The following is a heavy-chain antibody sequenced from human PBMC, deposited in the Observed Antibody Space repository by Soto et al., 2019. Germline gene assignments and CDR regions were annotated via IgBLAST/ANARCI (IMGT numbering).Heavy chain of an antibody. V-gene: IGHV1-69*06. J-gene: IGHJ5*02. D-gene: IGHD3-22*01. Sequence: ASVKVSCKASGGTFSSYAIRWVRQAPGQGLEWMGGIIPIFGTANYAQKFQGRVTITADKSTSTAYMELSSLRSEDTAVYYCARDLGYDSSGYYEGPWFDPWGQGTMVTVYS. CDR3: ARDLGYDSSGYYEGPWFDP. CDR1: GGTFSSYA. CDR2: IIPIFGTA.